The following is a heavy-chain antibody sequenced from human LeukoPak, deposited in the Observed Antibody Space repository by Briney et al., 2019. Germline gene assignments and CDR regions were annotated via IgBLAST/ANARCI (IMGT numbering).Heavy chain of an antibody. CDR2: ISGSGGST. V-gene: IGHV3-23*01. CDR1: GFTFSSYA. Sequence: GGSLRLSCSASGFTFSSYAMHWVRQAPGKGLEWVSAISGSGGSTYYADSVKGRFTISRDNSKNTLYLQMNSLRAEDMAVYYCAKAGAMIVVVSHYFFDYWGQGTLVTVSS. CDR3: AKAGAMIVVVSHYFFDY. D-gene: IGHD3-22*01. J-gene: IGHJ4*02.